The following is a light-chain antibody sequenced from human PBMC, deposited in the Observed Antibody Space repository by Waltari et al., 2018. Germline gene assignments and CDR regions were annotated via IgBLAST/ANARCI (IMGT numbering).Light chain of an antibody. J-gene: IGLJ2*01. CDR2: GNN. Sequence: QSVLTQPPSVSGAPGQRVTISCTGSSSNIGAGFDVHWSQQLPGTAPKLLIFGNNNRPSGGPDRFSGSKSGTSASLAITGLQAEDEADYYCQSYDSSLFVVFGGGTKLTVL. CDR1: SSNIGAGFD. V-gene: IGLV1-40*01. CDR3: QSYDSSLFVV.